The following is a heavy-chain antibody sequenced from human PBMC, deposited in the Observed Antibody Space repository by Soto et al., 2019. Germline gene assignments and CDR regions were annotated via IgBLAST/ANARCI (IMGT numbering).Heavy chain of an antibody. CDR1: GFTFSSYG. J-gene: IGHJ4*02. D-gene: IGHD3-3*01. Sequence: GGSLRLSCAASGFTFSSYGMHWVRQAPGKGLEWVAVISYDGSNKYYADSVKGRFTISRDNSKNTLYLQMNSLRAEDTAVYYCGGGLRFSDYWGQGTLVTVSS. CDR2: ISYDGSNK. CDR3: GGGLRFSDY. V-gene: IGHV3-30*03.